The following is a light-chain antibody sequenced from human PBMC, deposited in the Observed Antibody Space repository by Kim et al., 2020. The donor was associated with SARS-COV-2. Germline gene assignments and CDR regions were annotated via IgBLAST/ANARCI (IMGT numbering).Light chain of an antibody. CDR3: QQYNSYPLT. V-gene: IGKV1-5*01. J-gene: IGKJ4*01. Sequence: ASVGDRVTITCRASQSISSWLAWYQQKPGKAPKLLIYDASSLESGVPSRFSGSGSGTEFTLTISSLQPDDVATYYCQQYNSYPLTFGGGTKVDIK. CDR2: DAS. CDR1: QSISSW.